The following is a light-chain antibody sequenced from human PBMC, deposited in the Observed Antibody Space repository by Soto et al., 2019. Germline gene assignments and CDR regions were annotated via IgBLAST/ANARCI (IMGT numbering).Light chain of an antibody. CDR1: QSVSRY. Sequence: EIVLTQSPATLSLSPGKRATLSCRASQSVSRYLAWYQQKPGQAPWLLIYDASNRATGIPARFSGNGSGTDFTLTISSLEPEDFGVYYCQQRSNWPPLTFGGGTKVEIK. CDR2: DAS. J-gene: IGKJ4*01. V-gene: IGKV3-11*01. CDR3: QQRSNWPPLT.